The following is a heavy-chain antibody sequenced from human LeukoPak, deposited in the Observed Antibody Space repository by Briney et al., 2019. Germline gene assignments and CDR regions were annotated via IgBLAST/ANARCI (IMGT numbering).Heavy chain of an antibody. Sequence: GGSLRLSCVASGFTFNNYWIHWVRQAPGEGLEWVSGISASGATTYYADSVKGRFTISRDNSKSTLFLQLSSLRAEDTAVYYCAKDRDGYNPSNFDYWGQGTLVTVSS. D-gene: IGHD5-24*01. V-gene: IGHV3-23*01. CDR3: AKDRDGYNPSNFDY. CDR2: ISASGATT. CDR1: GFTFNNYW. J-gene: IGHJ4*02.